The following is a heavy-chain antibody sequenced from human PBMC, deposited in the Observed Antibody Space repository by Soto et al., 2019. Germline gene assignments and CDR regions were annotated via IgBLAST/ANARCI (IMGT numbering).Heavy chain of an antibody. Sequence: QVQLVQSGADVKTPGASVRVSCKASGYTFTGYYVHWVREAPGQGLEWMGWINPETGGTSYAQKFQGRVTLSGATPINPAARELSRLRFDDAAVYFCARELYQVISDGMDVGGQGTTVTVSS. CDR1: GYTFTGYY. D-gene: IGHD2-2*01. CDR2: INPETGGT. CDR3: ARELYQVISDGMDV. J-gene: IGHJ6*02. V-gene: IGHV1-2*02.